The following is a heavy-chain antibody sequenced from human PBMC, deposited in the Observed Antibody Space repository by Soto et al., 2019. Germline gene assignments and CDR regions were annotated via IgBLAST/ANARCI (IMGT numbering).Heavy chain of an antibody. V-gene: IGHV3-33*01. Sequence: GGSLRLSCAASGFTFSSHGMHWVRQAPGKGLEWVAFIWYDGSNKYYADSVKGRFTISRDNSENTLYLQMNSLRAEDTVVYYCARDGQSAAAYAFDIWGQGTMVTVSS. CDR1: GFTFSSHG. J-gene: IGHJ3*02. CDR3: ARDGQSAAAYAFDI. D-gene: IGHD6-13*01. CDR2: IWYDGSNK.